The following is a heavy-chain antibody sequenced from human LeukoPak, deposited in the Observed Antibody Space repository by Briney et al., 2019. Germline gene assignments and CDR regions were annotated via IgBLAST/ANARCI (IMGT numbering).Heavy chain of an antibody. CDR2: INYSGST. CDR1: GDSISSSIYY. D-gene: IGHD2-21*02. J-gene: IGHJ4*02. Sequence: RSSETLSLTCTVSGDSISSSIYYWGCIRQPPGKGLEWIGSINYSGSTYYNPSLKSRVTISVDTSKNQFSLKVTSVTAADTAVYYCARLYCGADCSIDYWGQGTLVTV. V-gene: IGHV4-39*07. CDR3: ARLYCGADCSIDY.